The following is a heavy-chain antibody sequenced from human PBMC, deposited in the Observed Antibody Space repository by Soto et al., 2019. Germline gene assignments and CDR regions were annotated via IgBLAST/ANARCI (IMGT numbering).Heavy chain of an antibody. D-gene: IGHD2-21*01. CDR2: IRGGSDAI. Sequence: PGGSLRLSCAASGFTFSSYAMSWVRQGPGKGLEWVSYIRGGSDAIHYADSVKGRFTISRDNAKNSLYLQMNSLRAEDTAVYYCVRDHIYAFDIWGQGTMVTVSS. J-gene: IGHJ3*02. CDR1: GFTFSSYA. CDR3: VRDHIYAFDI. V-gene: IGHV3-48*01.